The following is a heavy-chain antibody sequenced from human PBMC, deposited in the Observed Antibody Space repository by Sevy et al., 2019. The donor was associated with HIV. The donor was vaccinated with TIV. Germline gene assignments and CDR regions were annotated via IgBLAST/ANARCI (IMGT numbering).Heavy chain of an antibody. V-gene: IGHV1-69*13. J-gene: IGHJ6*02. CDR1: GGTFSNYA. Sequence: ASVKVSCKASGGTFSNYAISWVRQAPGQGLEWMGGFIPMLDTANYAQTFQGKVTLTADGSTTTAYMELSSLRSDDTAVYYCAGSYFDSSGYSPLYYYGMDVWGQGTTVTVSS. CDR3: AGSYFDSSGYSPLYYYGMDV. D-gene: IGHD3-22*01. CDR2: FIPMLDTA.